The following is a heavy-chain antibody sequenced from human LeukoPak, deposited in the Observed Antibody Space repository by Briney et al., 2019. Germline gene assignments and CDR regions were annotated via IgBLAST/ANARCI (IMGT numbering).Heavy chain of an antibody. J-gene: IGHJ4*02. CDR1: GFTFSSYE. CDR2: ISSSGSTI. CDR3: ARFGTAGIDY. Sequence: GGSLRLSCAASGFTFSSYEMNWVRQAPGKGVEWVSYISSSGSTIYYADSVKGRFTISRDNAKNSLYLQMNRLRAEDTAVYYCARFGTAGIDYWGQGTLVTVSP. D-gene: IGHD1-1*01. V-gene: IGHV3-48*03.